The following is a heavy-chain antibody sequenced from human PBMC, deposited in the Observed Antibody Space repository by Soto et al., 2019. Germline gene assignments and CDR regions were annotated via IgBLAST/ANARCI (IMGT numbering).Heavy chain of an antibody. V-gene: IGHV3-23*01. Sequence: PGGSLRLSCTASGFTFSTYAMSWVRQAPGKGLEWVSAISGSGDNTYYADSAKGRYTISRDNSKNTLYLQMNSLRADDTAVYYCAKFLPRSGSYYYFDYWGHGTLVTVSS. D-gene: IGHD3-10*01. CDR3: AKFLPRSGSYYYFDY. J-gene: IGHJ4*01. CDR2: ISGSGDNT. CDR1: GFTFSTYA.